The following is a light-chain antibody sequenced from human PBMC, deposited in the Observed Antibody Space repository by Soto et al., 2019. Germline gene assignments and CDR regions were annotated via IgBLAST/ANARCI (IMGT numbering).Light chain of an antibody. J-gene: IGKJ4*01. CDR2: DAS. V-gene: IGKV3-11*01. CDR3: QQYNNWPLT. CDR1: QSVSSY. Sequence: EIVLTQSPATLSLSPGERATLSCRASQSVSSYLAWYQQKPGQAPRLLIYDASNRATGIPARFSGSGSGTEFTLTISSLQSEDFAFYYCQQYNNWPLTFGGGTKVEIK.